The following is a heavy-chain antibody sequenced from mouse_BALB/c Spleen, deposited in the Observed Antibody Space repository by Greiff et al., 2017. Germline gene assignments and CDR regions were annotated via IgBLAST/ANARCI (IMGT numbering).Heavy chain of an antibody. CDR2: IYPSDSYT. J-gene: IGHJ3*01. CDR3: TRGEIYYGNYVSAWFAY. D-gene: IGHD2-1*01. Sequence: QVQLQQPGAELVRPGASVKLSCKASGYTFTSYWINWVKQRPGQGLEWIGNIYPSDSYTNYNQKFKDKATLTVDKSSSTAYMQLSSPTSEDSAVYYCTRGEIYYGNYVSAWFAYWGQGTLVTVSA. CDR1: GYTFTSYW. V-gene: IGHV1-69*02.